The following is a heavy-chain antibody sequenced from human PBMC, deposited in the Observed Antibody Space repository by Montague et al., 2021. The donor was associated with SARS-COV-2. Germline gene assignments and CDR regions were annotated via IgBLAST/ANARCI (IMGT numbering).Heavy chain of an antibody. V-gene: IGHV4-31*03. CDR3: ARDLYSGYVLDAFDI. Sequence: TLSLTCTVSGGSISSDGYYWSWIRQRPGKGLEWNGNLYYSGSTYYNPSLKSRVAISVDTSKNQFSLKLSSVTAADTAVYYCARDLYSGYVLDAFDIWGQGTMVTVSS. J-gene: IGHJ3*02. CDR2: LYYSGST. CDR1: GGSISSDGYY. D-gene: IGHD5-12*01.